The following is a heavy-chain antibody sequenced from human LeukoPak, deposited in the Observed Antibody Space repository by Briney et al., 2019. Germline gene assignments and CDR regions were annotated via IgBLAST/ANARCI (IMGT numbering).Heavy chain of an antibody. J-gene: IGHJ4*02. Sequence: SQTLSLTCTVSGGSISSGSYYWSWIRQPAGKGLEWIGRIYTSGSTNYNPSLKSRVTISVDTSKNQFSLKLTSVTAADTAVYYCTKGRGIWGQGTLVTVSS. CDR3: TKGRGI. V-gene: IGHV4-61*02. CDR1: GGSISSGSYY. D-gene: IGHD3-10*01. CDR2: IYTSGST.